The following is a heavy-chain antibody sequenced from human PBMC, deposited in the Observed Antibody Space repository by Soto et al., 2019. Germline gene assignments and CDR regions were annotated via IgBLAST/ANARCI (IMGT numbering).Heavy chain of an antibody. CDR2: ARNKANRYTT. CDR3: VCPATRTSGFDS. D-gene: IGHD5-12*01. Sequence: EVHLVESGGAVVQPGGSLRLSCVGSGFTFSAHHMDWVRQAPGQGLEWVSRARNKANRYTTEYAAPVGGRVTITRDDSKTSRFLQMNGLKTEYTGVYFCVCPATRTSGFDSWGQGTLVTVSS. CDR1: GFTFSAHH. J-gene: IGHJ4*02. V-gene: IGHV3-72*01.